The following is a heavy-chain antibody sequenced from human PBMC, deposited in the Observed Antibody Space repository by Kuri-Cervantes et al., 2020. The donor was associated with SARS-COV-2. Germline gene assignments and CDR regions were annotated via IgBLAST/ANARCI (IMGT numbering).Heavy chain of an antibody. V-gene: IGHV1-18*04. J-gene: IGHJ6*03. CDR1: GYTFSSYG. Sequence: ASVKVSCKASGYTFSSYGISWVRQAPGQGLEWMGWISSYNGKTGYAPRFQDRITMTTDTSTSTAYMEVRSLRSEDTAVYYCARGDIVVVPRPYYYYMDVWGKGTTVTVSS. D-gene: IGHD2-2*01. CDR3: ARGDIVVVPRPYYYYMDV. CDR2: ISSYNGKT.